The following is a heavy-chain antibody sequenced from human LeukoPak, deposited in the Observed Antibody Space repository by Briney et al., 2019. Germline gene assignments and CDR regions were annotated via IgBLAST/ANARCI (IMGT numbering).Heavy chain of an antibody. CDR1: GFTLSSYW. CDR3: ARDGRGYDY. J-gene: IGHJ4*02. CDR2: IKYDGSEK. V-gene: IGHV3-7*01. D-gene: IGHD2-15*01. Sequence: PGGSLRLSCADSGFTLSSYWLSWVRQAPGKGLEWVANIKYDGSEKDDVDSVKGRLTISRDNAKNSLHLQMNSLRAEDTAVYYCARDGRGYDYWGQGTLVTVSS.